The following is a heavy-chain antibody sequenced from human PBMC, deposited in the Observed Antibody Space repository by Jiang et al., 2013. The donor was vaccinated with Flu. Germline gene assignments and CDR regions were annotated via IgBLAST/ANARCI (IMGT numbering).Heavy chain of an antibody. D-gene: IGHD2-2*01. J-gene: IGHJ6*02. Sequence: VKVSCKVSGYTLTELSMHWVRQAPGKGLEWMGGFDPEDGETIYAQKFQGRVTMTEDTSTDTAYMELSSLRSEDTAVYYCATVGALFCSSTSCPEYYGMDVWGQGTTVTVSS. CDR1: GYTLTELS. CDR3: ATVGALFCSSTSCPEYYGMDV. V-gene: IGHV1-24*01. CDR2: FDPEDGET.